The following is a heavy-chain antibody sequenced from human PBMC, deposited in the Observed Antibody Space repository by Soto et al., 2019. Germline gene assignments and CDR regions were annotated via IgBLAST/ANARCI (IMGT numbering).Heavy chain of an antibody. Sequence: QVQLVQSGAEVKKPGASVKVSCKASGYTFTSYGISWVRQAPGQGLEWMGWISAYNGNTNYAQKRQGRVTMTTDTATSKAYMERRSLRADDTAGYYCARWGDPWFDYYYDGMDVWGQGTTVTVSS. V-gene: IGHV1-18*01. CDR1: GYTFTSYG. J-gene: IGHJ6*02. D-gene: IGHD3-10*01. CDR2: ISAYNGNT. CDR3: ARWGDPWFDYYYDGMDV.